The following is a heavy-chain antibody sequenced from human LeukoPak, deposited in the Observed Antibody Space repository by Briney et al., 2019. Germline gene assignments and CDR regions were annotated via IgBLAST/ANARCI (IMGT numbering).Heavy chain of an antibody. D-gene: IGHD2-2*03. Sequence: ASVKVSCKASGYTFTSYYMHWVRQAPGQGLEWMGIINPSGGSTSYAQKFQGRVTMTRDMSTSTVYMELSSLRSEDTAVYYCAREGIGYCSSTSCYNFDYWGQGTLVTVSS. V-gene: IGHV1-46*01. J-gene: IGHJ4*02. CDR1: GYTFTSYY. CDR2: INPSGGST. CDR3: AREGIGYCSSTSCYNFDY.